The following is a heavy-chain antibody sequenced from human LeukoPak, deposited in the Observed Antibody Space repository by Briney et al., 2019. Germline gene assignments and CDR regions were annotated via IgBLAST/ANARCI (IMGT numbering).Heavy chain of an antibody. CDR3: ARGETTVTYFDY. CDR1: GYTFTCYY. V-gene: IGHV1-2*02. D-gene: IGHD4-17*01. Sequence: GASVKVSCKASGYTFTCYYIHWVRQAPGQGLEWMAWINPNSGGTNYAQKFQGRVTMTRDTSISTAYMELSRLRSDDTAVYYCARGETTVTYFDYWGQGTLVTVSS. CDR2: INPNSGGT. J-gene: IGHJ4*02.